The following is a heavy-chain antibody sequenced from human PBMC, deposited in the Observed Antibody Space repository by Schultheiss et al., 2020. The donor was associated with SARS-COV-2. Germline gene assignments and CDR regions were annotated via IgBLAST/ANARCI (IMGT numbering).Heavy chain of an antibody. CDR1: GFTFSSSA. V-gene: IGHV3-23*01. CDR2: ITGGGGTT. J-gene: IGHJ4*02. Sequence: GESLKISCAASGFTFSSSAMSWVRQAPGKGLEWVSAITGGGGTTYYADSVKGRFTISRDNSKNTLYLQMNSLRPEDTAIYYCARDLPPLDYWGQGTLVTVSS. CDR3: ARDLPPLDY.